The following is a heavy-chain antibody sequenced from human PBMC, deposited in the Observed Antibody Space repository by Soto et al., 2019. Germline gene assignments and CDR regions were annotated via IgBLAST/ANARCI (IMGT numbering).Heavy chain of an antibody. CDR1: GESISSSSYY. J-gene: IGHJ5*02. Sequence: SETLSLTCIVSGESISSSSYYWGWIRQPPGKGLEWIGSIYYSGRTYYNPSFKSRVTISIDTSKNQFSLKLSSVTAADTAVYYCARPAPYDISNGYSFDHWGQGTLVNVSS. CDR2: IYYSGRT. D-gene: IGHD3-9*01. V-gene: IGHV4-39*01. CDR3: ARPAPYDISNGYSFDH.